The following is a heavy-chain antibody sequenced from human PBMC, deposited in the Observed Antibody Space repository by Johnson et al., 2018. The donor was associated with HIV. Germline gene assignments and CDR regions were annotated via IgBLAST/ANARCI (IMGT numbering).Heavy chain of an antibody. CDR1: GFTFSGSA. Sequence: MMLVESGGGVVQPGRSLRLSCAASGFTFSGSAMHWVRQAPGKGLEWVANIKQDGSVKNSVDSVKGRFTISRDNAKTSLYLQMDSLRAEDTAVYYCARDRTLWQLVRTGGAFDIWGQVTMVTVSS. CDR2: IKQDGSVK. D-gene: IGHD6-6*01. V-gene: IGHV3-7*01. CDR3: ARDRTLWQLVRTGGAFDI. J-gene: IGHJ3*02.